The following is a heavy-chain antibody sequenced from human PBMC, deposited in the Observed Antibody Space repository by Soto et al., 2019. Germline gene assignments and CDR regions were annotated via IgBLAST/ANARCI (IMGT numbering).Heavy chain of an antibody. CDR2: ISAYNGDT. J-gene: IGHJ4*02. V-gene: IGHV1-18*01. Sequence: QVQLVQSGAEVKKPGASVKVSCKTSGYTFISYGITWVRQAPGQGLEWMGRISAYNGDTDYAQSFQGRLTMTTDTSTSTAYMELRSLRSDDTVVYYCARGASSLPGFYWGQGTLVTVSS. CDR3: ARGASSLPGFY. D-gene: IGHD6-13*01. CDR1: GYTFISYG.